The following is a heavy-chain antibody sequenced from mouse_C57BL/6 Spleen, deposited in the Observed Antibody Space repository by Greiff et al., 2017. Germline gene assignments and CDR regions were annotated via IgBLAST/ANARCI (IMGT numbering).Heavy chain of an antibody. CDR3: ERGTGQAPAWFAY. CDR1: GYSFTGYY. D-gene: IGHD3-3*01. CDR2: INPSTGGT. Sequence: VQLQQSGPELVKPGASVKISCKASGYSFTGYYMNWVKQSPEKSLEWIGEINPSTGGTTYNQKFKAKATLTVDKSSSTAYMQLKSLTSEDSAVFYCERGTGQAPAWFAYWGQGTLVTVSA. J-gene: IGHJ3*01. V-gene: IGHV1-42*01.